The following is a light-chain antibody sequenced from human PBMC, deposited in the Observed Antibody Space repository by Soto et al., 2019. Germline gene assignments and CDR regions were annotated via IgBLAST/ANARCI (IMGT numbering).Light chain of an antibody. Sequence: EIVLTQSPGTLSLSPGERATLSCRASQSVSSSFLAWYQQKPGQAPRLLIYGASSRATGIPDRFSGSGSGTDFTLTISSLEHEDFAVYYCQQYGSSPRTFGPGTTVDI. CDR1: QSVSSSF. V-gene: IGKV3-20*01. J-gene: IGKJ3*01. CDR3: QQYGSSPRT. CDR2: GAS.